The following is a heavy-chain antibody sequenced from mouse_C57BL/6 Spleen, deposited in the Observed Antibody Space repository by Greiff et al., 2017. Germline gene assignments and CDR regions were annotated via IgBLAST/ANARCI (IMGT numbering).Heavy chain of an antibody. CDR2: IDPETGGT. Sequence: QVQLQQSGAELVRPGASVTLSCKASGYTFTDYEMHWVKQTPVHGLEWIGAIDPETGGTAYNQKFKGKARLTADKSSSTAYMELRSLTSEDSAVYYYKRAMGTPDFDDWGQGTTLTVSS. V-gene: IGHV1-15*01. J-gene: IGHJ2*01. CDR3: KRAMGTPDFDD. D-gene: IGHD2-14*01. CDR1: GYTFTDYE.